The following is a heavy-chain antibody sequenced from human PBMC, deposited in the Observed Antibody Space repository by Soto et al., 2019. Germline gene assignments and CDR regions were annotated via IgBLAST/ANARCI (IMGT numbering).Heavy chain of an antibody. D-gene: IGHD5-12*01. CDR1: GGSFSGYY. V-gene: IGHV4-34*01. CDR3: ARGRSVDSRFHYYDYYIDV. Sequence: QVQLQQWGAGLLKPSETLSLTCAVYGGSFSGYYWSWIRQPPGKGLEWIGEINHSGSTNYNPSLKSRVTISVDTSKNQFSLKMSSVTAADTAVYYCARGRSVDSRFHYYDYYIDVWGKGTTVTVSS. J-gene: IGHJ6*03. CDR2: INHSGST.